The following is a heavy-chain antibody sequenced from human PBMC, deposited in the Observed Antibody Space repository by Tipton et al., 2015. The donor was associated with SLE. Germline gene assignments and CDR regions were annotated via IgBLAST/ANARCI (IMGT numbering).Heavy chain of an antibody. CDR1: GFTVSSNY. CDR3: AKAPSGWYVGYYYYGMDV. CDR2: IFGGGST. Sequence: SLRLSCAASGFTVSSNYMSWVRQAPGKGLEWVSVIFGGGSTYYADSVKGRFTISRDNAKNSLYLQMNSLRAEDTAVYYCAKAPSGWYVGYYYYGMDVWGQGTTVTVSS. V-gene: IGHV3-53*01. J-gene: IGHJ6*02. D-gene: IGHD6-19*01.